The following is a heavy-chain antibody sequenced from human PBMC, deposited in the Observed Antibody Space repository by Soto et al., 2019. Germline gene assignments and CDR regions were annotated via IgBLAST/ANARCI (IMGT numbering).Heavy chain of an antibody. D-gene: IGHD6-13*01. V-gene: IGHV5-51*01. Sequence: PGESLKISCQCSGYTFSNFWIACLRQLPGKGLEYMGIIYPGDSETRYSPSFHGKVTISADRSIGTAYLQWSSLEASDSAFYFCARSPRSSPYFDYWGQGAMVTVSS. CDR1: GYTFSNFW. CDR2: IYPGDSET. CDR3: ARSPRSSPYFDY. J-gene: IGHJ4*02.